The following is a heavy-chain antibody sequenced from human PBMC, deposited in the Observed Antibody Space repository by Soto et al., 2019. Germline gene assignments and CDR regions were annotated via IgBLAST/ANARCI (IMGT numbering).Heavy chain of an antibody. D-gene: IGHD6-13*01. CDR3: ARAGIAAASPDAFDI. V-gene: IGHV3-74*01. CDR1: GFTFSSYW. J-gene: IGHJ3*02. Sequence: SLRLSCAASGFTFSSYWMHWVRQAPGKGLVWVSRINSDGSSTSYADSVKGRFTISRDNAKNTLYLQMNSLRAEDTAVYYCARAGIAAASPDAFDIWGQGTMVTVSS. CDR2: INSDGSST.